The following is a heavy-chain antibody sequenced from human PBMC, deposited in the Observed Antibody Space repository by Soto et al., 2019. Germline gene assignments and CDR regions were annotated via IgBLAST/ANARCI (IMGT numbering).Heavy chain of an antibody. CDR1: GYTFTGYY. CDR3: ARISSNGLEV. J-gene: IGHJ6*02. V-gene: IGHV1-2*02. Sequence: RASVKVSCKASGYTFTGYYMHWVRQAPGQVLEWMGWINPNSGDTDYAQNFQGRVTMTRDTSISIAYMELSRLRSDDTAVYYCARISSNGLEVWGQGTTVTVSS. CDR2: INPNSGDT. D-gene: IGHD7-27*01.